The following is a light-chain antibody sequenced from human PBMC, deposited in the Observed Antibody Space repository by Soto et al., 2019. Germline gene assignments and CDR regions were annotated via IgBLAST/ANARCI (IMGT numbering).Light chain of an antibody. V-gene: IGKV3-11*01. CDR1: QSIRTF. CDR2: DAS. CDR3: QQRSDAIT. Sequence: EIVLTQSPVTLSLSPGERATLYFSASQSIRTFLAWYQQKPGQAPRLLVYDASNRATDIPARFSGSGSGTDFTLTISSLEPEDFAVYYCQQRSDAITFGQGTRLEIK. J-gene: IGKJ5*01.